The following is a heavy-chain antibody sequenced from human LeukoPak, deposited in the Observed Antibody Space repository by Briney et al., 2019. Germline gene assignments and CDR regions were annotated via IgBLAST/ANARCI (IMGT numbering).Heavy chain of an antibody. CDR1: GFTFSSSA. V-gene: IGHV3-23*01. CDR3: AKGLHGGVGYGVDV. D-gene: IGHD3-16*01. CDR2: ISGTGGRT. J-gene: IGHJ6*02. Sequence: RGSLRLSCAASGFTFSSSAMSWVRQAPGKGLEWVSSISGTGGRTYSADSVKGRFTISRDNSKNTLYLQMKNLRVEHTAVYYCAKGLHGGVGYGVDVWGQGTTVSVSS.